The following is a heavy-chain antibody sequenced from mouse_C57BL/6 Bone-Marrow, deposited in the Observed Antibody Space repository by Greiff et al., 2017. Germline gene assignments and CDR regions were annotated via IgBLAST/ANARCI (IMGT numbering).Heavy chain of an antibody. CDR3: AREGNWEVGFDY. CDR2: IDPSDSYT. J-gene: IGHJ2*01. D-gene: IGHD4-1*01. Sequence: QVQLQQPGAELVMPGASAKLSCKASGYTFTSYWMHWVKQRPGQGLEWIGEIDPSDSYTNYNQKFKGKSTLTVDKSSSTAYMQLSSLTSEDSAVYYCAREGNWEVGFDYWGQGTTLTVSS. CDR1: GYTFTSYW. V-gene: IGHV1-69*01.